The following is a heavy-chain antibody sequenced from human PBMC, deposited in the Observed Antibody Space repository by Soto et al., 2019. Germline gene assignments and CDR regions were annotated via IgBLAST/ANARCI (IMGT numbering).Heavy chain of an antibody. V-gene: IGHV1-69*01. CDR3: SIVTAYGMVV. Sequence: QVQLEQSGAEVKKPGSSLKVSCKATGGTFNKYAISWVRQAPGQGLEWMAGIIPVYGTPNYAQRFQDRVTIVADESTTTAYMEVNSLRSEDTAIYYCSIVTAYGMVVWGPGTTVIVSS. D-gene: IGHD2-15*01. CDR1: GGTFNKYA. J-gene: IGHJ6*02. CDR2: IIPVYGTP.